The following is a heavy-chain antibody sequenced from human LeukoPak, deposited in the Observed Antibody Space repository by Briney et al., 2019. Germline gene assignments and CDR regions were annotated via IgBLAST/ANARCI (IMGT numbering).Heavy chain of an antibody. D-gene: IGHD3-10*01. V-gene: IGHV3-30*07. CDR3: ARGGIPTGPYYYFYYMDV. J-gene: IGHJ6*03. CDR2: ISYDGNNK. CDR1: GFTFSRNV. Sequence: PGSSLRLSCAASGFTFSRNVMHWVRPAPGKCLEWVATISYDGNNKFHSDSVKGRFTISRDNSRNTLYLQMNSLRGEDAAVYSCARGGIPTGPYYYFYYMDVWGKGTAVTVSS.